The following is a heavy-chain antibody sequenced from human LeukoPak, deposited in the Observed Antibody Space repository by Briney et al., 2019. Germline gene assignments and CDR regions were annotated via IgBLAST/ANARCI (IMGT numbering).Heavy chain of an antibody. Sequence: GGPLRLSCAASGCTVNSNLMSWVRQAPGKGLEWVAVVSYDGNTKYYADSVKGRITISRDNSKNTLYLQMNSLRAEDTAVYYCAKEFASGYQDYWGQGTLVTVSS. D-gene: IGHD3-3*01. CDR3: AKEFASGYQDY. J-gene: IGHJ4*02. CDR1: GCTVNSNL. V-gene: IGHV3-30*18. CDR2: VSYDGNTK.